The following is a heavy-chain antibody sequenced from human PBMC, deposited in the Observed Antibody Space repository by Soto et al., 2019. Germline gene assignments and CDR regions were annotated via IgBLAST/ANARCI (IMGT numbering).Heavy chain of an antibody. D-gene: IGHD3-22*01. CDR1: GFTFSSYA. CDR2: ISGSGGST. Sequence: SGGSLRLSCAASGFTFSSYAMSWVRQAPGKGLEWVSAISGSGGSTYYADSVKGRFTISRDNSKNTLYLQMNSLRAEDTAVYYCAKLKVSPDYYDSSGPPDAFDIWGQGTMVTVSS. V-gene: IGHV3-23*01. J-gene: IGHJ3*02. CDR3: AKLKVSPDYYDSSGPPDAFDI.